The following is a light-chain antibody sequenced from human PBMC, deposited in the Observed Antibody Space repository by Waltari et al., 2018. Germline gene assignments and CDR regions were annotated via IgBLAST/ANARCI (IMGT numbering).Light chain of an antibody. Sequence: QSALTQPASVSGPPGQSITISCTGTSIDVGDYHFVSWYQHHPGKPPKLIIYDVSDRPSGVSNRFSGSKSGNTASLTISGLQAEDEAMYYCSSFTGSSFVLFGGGTMLTVL. J-gene: IGLJ2*01. CDR1: SIDVGDYHF. CDR3: SSFTGSSFVL. CDR2: DVS. V-gene: IGLV2-14*03.